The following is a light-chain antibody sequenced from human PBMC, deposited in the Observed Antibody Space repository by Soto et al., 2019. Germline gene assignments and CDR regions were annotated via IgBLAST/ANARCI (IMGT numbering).Light chain of an antibody. CDR2: GVF. CDR1: QAVNNDY. J-gene: IGKJ2*01. V-gene: IGKV3-20*01. CDR3: QHYDGSPRT. Sequence: ETVLTQSPGTVSLSPGERATLSCTTSQAVNNDYLAWYQQKPGQAPRLLIYGVFNRATGIPDRFSGSGSGTYFTLTTSGLEPEDSAIYYCQHYDGSPRTFGQGTNVEI.